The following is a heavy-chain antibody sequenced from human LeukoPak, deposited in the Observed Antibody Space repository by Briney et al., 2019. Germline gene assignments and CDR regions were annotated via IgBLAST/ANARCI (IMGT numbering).Heavy chain of an antibody. Sequence: GGSLRLSCAASGFTFSSYSMNWVRQAPGKGLEWVSAISGSGGSTYYADSVKGRFTISRDNSKNTLYLQMNSLRAEDTAVYYCARDGLDSSGYAFDYWGQGTLVTVSS. CDR1: GFTFSSYS. CDR3: ARDGLDSSGYAFDY. J-gene: IGHJ4*02. CDR2: ISGSGGST. D-gene: IGHD3-22*01. V-gene: IGHV3-23*01.